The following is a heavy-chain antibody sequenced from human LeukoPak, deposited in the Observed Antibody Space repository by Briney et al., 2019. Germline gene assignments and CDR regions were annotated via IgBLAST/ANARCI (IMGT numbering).Heavy chain of an antibody. V-gene: IGHV3-30*04. Sequence: GGSLRLSCAVSGFTFSNYAMHWVRQAPGKGLEWVAVISYDGSNKNYGDSVKGRFTISRDNSKKTLYLQMNSLRAEDTAVYYCARGLFRFCSSGSCLSPFDYWGQGTLVTVSS. CDR2: ISYDGSNK. D-gene: IGHD2-15*01. J-gene: IGHJ4*02. CDR1: GFTFSNYA. CDR3: ARGLFRFCSSGSCLSPFDY.